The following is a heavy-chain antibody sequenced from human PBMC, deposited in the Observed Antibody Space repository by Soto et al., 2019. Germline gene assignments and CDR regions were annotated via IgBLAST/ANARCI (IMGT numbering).Heavy chain of an antibody. CDR3: ARLYYYDSSGSIRNAY. CDR1: GGSISSSSYY. D-gene: IGHD3-22*01. V-gene: IGHV4-39*01. CDR2: IYYSGST. J-gene: IGHJ4*02. Sequence: SETLSLTCTVSGGSISSSSYYWGWIRQPPGKGLEWIGSIYYSGSTYYNPSLKSRVTISVDTSKNQFSLKLSSVTAADTAVYYCARLYYYDSSGSIRNAYWGQGTLVTVSS.